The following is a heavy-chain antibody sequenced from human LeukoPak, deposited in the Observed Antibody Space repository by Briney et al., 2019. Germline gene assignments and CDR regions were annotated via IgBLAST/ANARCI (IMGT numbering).Heavy chain of an antibody. J-gene: IGHJ6*03. CDR3: ARLKYYDSTGYSPGYYMDV. CDR2: TYITGST. D-gene: IGHD3-22*01. Sequence: PSETLSLTCSVAGGSIINYYWSWIRHSAGAGGEWVGRTYITGSTTYNTSLQSRLYMSVDTSKNQFSLRLRSVSAADTAVYYCARLKYYDSTGYSPGYYMDVWGREITVTVS. V-gene: IGHV4-4*07. CDR1: GGSIINYY.